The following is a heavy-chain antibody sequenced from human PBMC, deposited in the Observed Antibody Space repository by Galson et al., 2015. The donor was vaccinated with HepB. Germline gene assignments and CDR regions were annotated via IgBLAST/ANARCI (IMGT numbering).Heavy chain of an antibody. CDR2: VYYTGSA. D-gene: IGHD1-14*01. CDR1: GGSISSSRTY. CDR3: ARLSTGGALNWFGP. Sequence: LSLTCTVSGGSISSSRTYWGWIRQPPGKGLEWIGTVYYTGSAYYNPSLKSRVTISADTSKKQISLNLSSVTAADTAVYYCARLSTGGALNWFGPWGQGTLVAVSS. V-gene: IGHV4-39*01. J-gene: IGHJ5*02.